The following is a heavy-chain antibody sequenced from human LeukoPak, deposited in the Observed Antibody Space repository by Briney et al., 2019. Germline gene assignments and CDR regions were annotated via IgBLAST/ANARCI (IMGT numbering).Heavy chain of an antibody. D-gene: IGHD3-22*01. CDR1: GFTFSAFG. CDR2: ISSGSDYT. CDR3: ARERDSSGFGY. Sequence: GGSLRLSCAASGFTFSAFGMNWVRQAPGRGLEWVSSISSGSDYTYYADSLKGRFTISRDNAKNSLYLQMNSLSAEDTAVYYCARERDSSGFGYWGQGTLVTVSS. J-gene: IGHJ4*02. V-gene: IGHV3-21*04.